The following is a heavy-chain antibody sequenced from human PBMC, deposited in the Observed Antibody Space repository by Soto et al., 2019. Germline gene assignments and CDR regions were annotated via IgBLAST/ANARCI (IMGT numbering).Heavy chain of an antibody. Sequence: GSLRLSCAASGFTFSSYDMHWVRQATGKGLEWVSAIGTAGDTYYPGSVKGRFTISRENAKNSLYLQMNSLRAEDTAVYYCARDYDSSGFDYWGQGTLVTVSS. D-gene: IGHD3-22*01. CDR1: GFTFSSYD. V-gene: IGHV3-13*01. CDR2: IGTAGDT. CDR3: ARDYDSSGFDY. J-gene: IGHJ4*02.